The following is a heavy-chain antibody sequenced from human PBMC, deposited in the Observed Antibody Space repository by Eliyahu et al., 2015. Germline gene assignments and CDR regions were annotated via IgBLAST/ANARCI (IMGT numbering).Heavy chain of an antibody. Sequence: EVQLVESGGGLVQPGGSLXLXCAASGFTFSXYWMSWVRQAPGKGLEWVSSISSSSSYIYYADSVKGRFTISRDNAKNSLYLQMNSLRAEDTAVYYCARVAAARPADFDYWGQGTLVTVSS. J-gene: IGHJ4*02. CDR3: ARVAAARPADFDY. CDR2: ISSSSSYI. V-gene: IGHV3-21*01. CDR1: GFTFSXYW. D-gene: IGHD6-6*01.